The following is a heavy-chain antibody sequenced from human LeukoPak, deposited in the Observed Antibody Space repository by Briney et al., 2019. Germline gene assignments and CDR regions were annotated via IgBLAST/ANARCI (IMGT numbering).Heavy chain of an antibody. D-gene: IGHD2-21*01. CDR1: GNTLTHLS. J-gene: IGHJ5*02. CDR2: FDPADGRA. Sequence: ASVKVSCKVAGNTLTHLSIHWVRQVSGEGLEWMGGFDPADGRAIYPRKFQGRVTMTADTSADITHMELSSLRSEDTAVYYCARGSTYCGGDCYTAYPHTTPPLFDPWGQGTLVTVSS. V-gene: IGHV1-24*01. CDR3: ARGSTYCGGDCYTAYPHTTPPLFDP.